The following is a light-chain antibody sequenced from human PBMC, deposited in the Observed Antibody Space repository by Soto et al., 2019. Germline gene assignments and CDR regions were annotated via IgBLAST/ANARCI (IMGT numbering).Light chain of an antibody. J-gene: IGKJ3*01. CDR2: DAS. CDR1: QSVSSY. CDR3: QQRSTRFT. V-gene: IGKV3-11*01. Sequence: EIVLTQSPATLSLSPGERATLSCRASQSVSSYLAWYQQKPGQAPRLLIYDASNRATGIPARFSGSGSGTDFTLTISSLEPEDFAVYYCQQRSTRFTFGPGTKVYIK.